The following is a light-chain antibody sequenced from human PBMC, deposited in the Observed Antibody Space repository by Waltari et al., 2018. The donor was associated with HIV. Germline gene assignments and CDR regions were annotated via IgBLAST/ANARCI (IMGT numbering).Light chain of an antibody. J-gene: IGKJ4*01. CDR2: DAS. CDR1: QSVSDH. V-gene: IGKV3-11*01. Sequence: DIVLTQSPATLSLSPGERATLSCRASQSVSDHLAWYQQKPGQAPRLLIYDASSMATGIPARFSGSGSGTDFTLTISSLEPEDFAVYYCQQRTNWIFGGGTKVEIK. CDR3: QQRTNWI.